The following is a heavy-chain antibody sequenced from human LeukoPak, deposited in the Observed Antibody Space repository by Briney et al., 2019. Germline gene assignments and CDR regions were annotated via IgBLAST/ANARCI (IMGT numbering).Heavy chain of an antibody. CDR1: GGSISSSNW. CDR3: ARAAAAAGPNWFDP. V-gene: IGHV4-4*02. J-gene: IGHJ5*02. D-gene: IGHD6-13*01. Sequence: LETLSLTCAVSGGSISSSNWWSWVRQPPGKGLEWIGEIYHSGSTSYNPSLKSRVTISVDKSKNQFSLKLSSVTAADTAVYYCARAAAAAGPNWFDPWGQGTLVTVSS. CDR2: IYHSGST.